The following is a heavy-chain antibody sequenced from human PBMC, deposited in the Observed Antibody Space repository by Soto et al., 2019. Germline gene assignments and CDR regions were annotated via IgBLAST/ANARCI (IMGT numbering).Heavy chain of an antibody. D-gene: IGHD3-10*01. V-gene: IGHV3-23*01. J-gene: IGHJ5*02. CDR1: GFTFSSYA. Sequence: VQLLESGGGLVQPGGSLRLSCAASGFTFSSYAMSWVRQAPGKGLEWVSAISGSGGSTYYADSVKGRFTISRDNSKNTLYLQMNSLRAEDTAVYYCAKDVVAYYGSGSYNWFDPWGQGTLVTVSS. CDR3: AKDVVAYYGSGSYNWFDP. CDR2: ISGSGGST.